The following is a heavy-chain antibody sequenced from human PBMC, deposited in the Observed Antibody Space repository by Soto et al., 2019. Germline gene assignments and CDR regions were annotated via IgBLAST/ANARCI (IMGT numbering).Heavy chain of an antibody. CDR2: IIPIFGTA. J-gene: IGHJ6*02. D-gene: IGHD1-26*01. Sequence: ASVKVSCKASGGTFSSYAISWVRQAPGQGLEWMGGIIPIFGTANYAQKFQGRVTITADESTSTAYMELSSLRSEDTAVYYCARKAVFEKGMGSEYYYYGMDVWGQGTTVTVSS. CDR1: GGTFSSYA. CDR3: ARKAVFEKGMGSEYYYYGMDV. V-gene: IGHV1-69*13.